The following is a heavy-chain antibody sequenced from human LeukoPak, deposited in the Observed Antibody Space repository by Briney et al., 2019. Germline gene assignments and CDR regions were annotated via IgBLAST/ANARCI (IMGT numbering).Heavy chain of an antibody. CDR1: GGSISSGDYY. D-gene: IGHD6-6*01. V-gene: IGHV4-30-4*08. CDR3: ARDRGSSGWFDP. CDR2: IYYSGST. Sequence: KPSETLSLTCTVSGGSISSGDYYWSWIRQPPGKGLERIGYIYYSGSTYYNPSLKSRVTISVDTSKNQFSLKLSSVTAADTAVYYCARDRGSSGWFDPWGQGTLVTVSS. J-gene: IGHJ5*02.